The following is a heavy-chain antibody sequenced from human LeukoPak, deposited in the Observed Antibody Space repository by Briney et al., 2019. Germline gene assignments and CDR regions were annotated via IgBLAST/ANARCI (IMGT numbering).Heavy chain of an antibody. CDR3: ARSPPRYCSSTSCHMGLGNAFDI. Sequence: EASVKVSCKASGYTFTSYYMHWVRQAPGQGLEWMGIINPSGGSTSYAQKFQGRVTMTRDTSTSTVYMELSSLRSEDTAVYYCARSPPRYCSSTSCHMGLGNAFDIWGQGTMVTVSS. CDR2: INPSGGST. J-gene: IGHJ3*02. CDR1: GYTFTSYY. V-gene: IGHV1-46*01. D-gene: IGHD2-2*02.